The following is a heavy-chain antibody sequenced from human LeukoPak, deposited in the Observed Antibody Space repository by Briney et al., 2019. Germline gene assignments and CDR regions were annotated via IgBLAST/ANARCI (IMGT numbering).Heavy chain of an antibody. Sequence: KTSETLSLTCTVSGVSISSYYWSWIRQPPGKGLEWIGYIYRTGSTNYNPSLKSRVTISADTSKSQFSLSLSSVTAADTAVYYCARQRDLQQLAPFDYWGQGTLVTVSS. CDR2: IYRTGST. D-gene: IGHD6-13*01. V-gene: IGHV4-59*08. J-gene: IGHJ4*02. CDR1: GVSISSYY. CDR3: ARQRDLQQLAPFDY.